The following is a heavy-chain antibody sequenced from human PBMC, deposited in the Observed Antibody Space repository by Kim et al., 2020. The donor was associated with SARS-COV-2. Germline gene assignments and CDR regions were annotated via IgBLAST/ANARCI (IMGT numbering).Heavy chain of an antibody. CDR3: AKIRDGYN. J-gene: IGHJ4*02. CDR2: ST. V-gene: IGHV3-23*01. Sequence: STYYADSVKGRFTISRDNSKNTLYLQMNSLRAEDTAVYYCAKIRDGYNWGQGTLVTVSS. D-gene: IGHD5-12*01.